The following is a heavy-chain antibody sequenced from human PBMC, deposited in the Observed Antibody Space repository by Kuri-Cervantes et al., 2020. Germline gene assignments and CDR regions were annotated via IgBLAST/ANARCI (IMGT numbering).Heavy chain of an antibody. CDR1: GFTFSSYS. J-gene: IGHJ6*02. D-gene: IGHD5-24*01. CDR2: ISSSSSTI. Sequence: GESLKISCAASGFTFSSYSMNWVRQAPGKGLEWVSYISSSSSTIYYADSVKGRFTISRDNSKNTLYLQMNSLRPDDTAVYYCAREIMVGWLQRTYGMDVWGQGTTVTVSS. V-gene: IGHV3-48*01. CDR3: AREIMVGWLQRTYGMDV.